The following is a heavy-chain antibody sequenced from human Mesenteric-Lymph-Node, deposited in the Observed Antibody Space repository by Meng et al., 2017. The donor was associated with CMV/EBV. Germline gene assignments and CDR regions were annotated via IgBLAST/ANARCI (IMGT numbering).Heavy chain of an antibody. CDR2: IKPDGSEK. CDR1: GFTFNTYW. CDR3: TRTSMASPGDY. V-gene: IGHV3-7*01. D-gene: IGHD5-24*01. Sequence: GGSLRLSCAASGFTFNTYWMTWVRQTPGKGLEWLANIKPDGSEKYYVDSVKGRFTIFRDNAKRSLLLQMNSLRADDTAVYYCTRTSMASPGDYWGQGTLVTVSS. J-gene: IGHJ4*02.